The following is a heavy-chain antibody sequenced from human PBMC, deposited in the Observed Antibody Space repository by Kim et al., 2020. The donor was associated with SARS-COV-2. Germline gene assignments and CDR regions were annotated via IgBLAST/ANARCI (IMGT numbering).Heavy chain of an antibody. CDR2: TT. CDR3: TSREPLWGNY. D-gene: IGHD2-2*01. Sequence: TTEYAASVKGRFTISRDDSKSIAYLQMNSLKTEDTAVYYCTSREPLWGNYWGQGTLVTVSS. J-gene: IGHJ4*02. V-gene: IGHV3-49*02.